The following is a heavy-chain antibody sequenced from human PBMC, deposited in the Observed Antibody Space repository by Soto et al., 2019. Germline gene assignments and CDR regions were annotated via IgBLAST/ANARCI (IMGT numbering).Heavy chain of an antibody. V-gene: IGHV1-69*05. CDR3: ARGNHRWLQLWYFDL. CDR1: GGTFSNYP. J-gene: IGHJ2*01. CDR2: IIPIFGTV. Sequence: QVQLVQSGAEVKKPGSSVKVSCKASGGTFSNYPISWVRQAPGQGLEWMGGIIPIFGTVNYAQKFQGRVTXTXAXSXXTAYMGLSSLRSEDTAVYYCARGNHRWLQLWYFDLWGRGTLVTVSS. D-gene: IGHD5-12*01.